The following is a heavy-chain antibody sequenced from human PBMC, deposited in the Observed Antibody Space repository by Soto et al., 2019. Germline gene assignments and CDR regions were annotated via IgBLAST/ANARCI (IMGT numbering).Heavy chain of an antibody. CDR2: IGTAGDT. V-gene: IGHV3-13*01. CDR1: GFTFSSYD. CDR3: ASAMITFGGVIVNGPFDY. Sequence: EVQLVESGGGLVQPGGSLRLSCAASGFTFSSYDMHWVRQSTGTGLEWVSAIGTAGDTYYPGSVKGRFTISRENAKNSLYLQMNSLRAGDTAVYYCASAMITFGGVIVNGPFDYWGQGTLVTVSS. J-gene: IGHJ4*02. D-gene: IGHD3-16*02.